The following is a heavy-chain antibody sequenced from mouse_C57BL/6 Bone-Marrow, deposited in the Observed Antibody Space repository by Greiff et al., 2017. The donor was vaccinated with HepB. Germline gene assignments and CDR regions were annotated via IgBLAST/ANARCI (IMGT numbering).Heavy chain of an antibody. D-gene: IGHD1-1*01. Sequence: VKLMESGAELVKPGASVKLSCKASGYTFTSYWMHWVKQRPGQGLEWIGMIHPNSGSTNYNEKFKSKATLTVDKSSSTAYMQLSSLTSEDSAVYYCARGYGSTLWGQGTTLTVSS. CDR2: IHPNSGST. J-gene: IGHJ2*01. CDR1: GYTFTSYW. CDR3: ARGYGSTL. V-gene: IGHV1-64*01.